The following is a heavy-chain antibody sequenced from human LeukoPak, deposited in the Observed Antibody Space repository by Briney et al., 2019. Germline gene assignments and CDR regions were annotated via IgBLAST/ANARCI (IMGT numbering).Heavy chain of an antibody. CDR3: ARGWYDYVWGSYPWPFDY. Sequence: PGGSLRLSCAASGFNFSSYEMNWVRQAPGKGLEWVSYISSSGSTIYYADSVKGRFTISRDNAKNSLYLQMNSLRAEDTAVYYCARGWYDYVWGSYPWPFDYWGQGTLVTVSS. CDR1: GFNFSSYE. V-gene: IGHV3-48*03. D-gene: IGHD3-16*02. CDR2: ISSSGSTI. J-gene: IGHJ4*02.